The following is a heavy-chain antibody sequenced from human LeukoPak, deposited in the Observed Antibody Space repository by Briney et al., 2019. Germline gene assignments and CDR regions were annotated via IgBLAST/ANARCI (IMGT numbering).Heavy chain of an antibody. CDR3: ARGGYNADPPLDY. V-gene: IGHV4-38-2*01. CDR2: IYHSGST. Sequence: SETLSLTCAVSGYSISSGYYWGWIRQPPGKGLEWIGSIYHSGSTYYNPSLKSRVTISVDTSKNQFSLKLSSVTAADTAVYYCARGGYNADPPLDYWGQGTLVTVSS. D-gene: IGHD1-1*01. CDR1: GYSISSGYY. J-gene: IGHJ4*02.